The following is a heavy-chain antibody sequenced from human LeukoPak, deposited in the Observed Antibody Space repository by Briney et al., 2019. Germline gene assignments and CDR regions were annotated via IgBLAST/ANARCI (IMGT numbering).Heavy chain of an antibody. Sequence: GGSLRLSCAASGFTFSSYAMSWVRQAPGKGLEWVADISYDGSNKYHADSVKGRFTISRDNSKNTLYLQMNSLRAEDTAVYYCAREARYDFWSGYYGYWGQGTLVTVSS. D-gene: IGHD3-3*01. CDR2: ISYDGSNK. CDR3: AREARYDFWSGYYGY. CDR1: GFTFSSYA. J-gene: IGHJ4*02. V-gene: IGHV3-30*04.